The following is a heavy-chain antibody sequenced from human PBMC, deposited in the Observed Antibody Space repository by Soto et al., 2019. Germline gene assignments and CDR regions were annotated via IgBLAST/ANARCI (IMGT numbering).Heavy chain of an antibody. CDR3: ARAAAWLYGSGSDRFDP. CDR1: GYTFTSYD. J-gene: IGHJ5*02. CDR2: MNPNSGGT. Sequence: ASVKVSCKASGYTFTSYDINWVRQATGQGLEWMGWMNPNSGGTNYAQKFQGWVTMTRDTSISTAYMELSSLRSGDTAVYYCARAAAWLYGSGSDRFDPWGQGTLVTVSS. V-gene: IGHV1-2*04. D-gene: IGHD3-10*01.